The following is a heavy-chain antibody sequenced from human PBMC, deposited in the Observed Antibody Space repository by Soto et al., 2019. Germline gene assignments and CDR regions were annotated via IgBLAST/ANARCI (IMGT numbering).Heavy chain of an antibody. D-gene: IGHD6-19*01. CDR2: ISGSGGST. CDR1: GFTFSSYA. CDR3: AKDRSSGWPGWFDP. V-gene: IGHV3-23*01. Sequence: GWSQRLSCASSGFTFSSYAMSWVRQAPGKGLEWVSAISGSGGSTYYADSVKGRFTISRDNSKNTLYLQMNSLRAEDTAVYYCAKDRSSGWPGWFDPWGQGTLVTVSS. J-gene: IGHJ5*02.